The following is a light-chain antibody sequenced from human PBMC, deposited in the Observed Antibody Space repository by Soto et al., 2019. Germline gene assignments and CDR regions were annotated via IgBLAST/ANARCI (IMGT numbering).Light chain of an antibody. J-gene: IGKJ4*01. CDR1: QSVSSSY. CDR3: QQSYTTPS. V-gene: IGKV3D-20*02. Sequence: EIVLTQSPATLSLSPGERATLSCRASQSVSSSYLAWYQQKPGQAPRLLIYGASSRATGIPDRFSGSGSGTDFTLTISSLQPEDFATYFCQQSYTTPSFGGGTKVDIK. CDR2: GAS.